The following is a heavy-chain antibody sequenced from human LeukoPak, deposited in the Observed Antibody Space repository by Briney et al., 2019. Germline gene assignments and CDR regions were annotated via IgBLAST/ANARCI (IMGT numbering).Heavy chain of an antibody. CDR2: IYYSGST. V-gene: IGHV4-59*01. J-gene: IGHJ6*02. CDR3: ARVISNYGSGSYNYYYGMDV. Sequence: SETLSLTCTVSGGSISSYYWSWIRQPPGKGLEWIGYIYYSGSTNYNPSLKSRVTISVDTSKNQFSLKLSSVTAADTAVYYCARVISNYGSGSYNYYYGMDVWGQGTTVTVS. CDR1: GGSISSYY. D-gene: IGHD3-10*01.